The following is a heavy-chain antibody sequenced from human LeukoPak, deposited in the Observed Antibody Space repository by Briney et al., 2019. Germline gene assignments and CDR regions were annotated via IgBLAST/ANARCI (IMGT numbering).Heavy chain of an antibody. Sequence: GGSLRLSCAASGFTFSSYSMNWVRPAPGKGLEWVSYISSSSSTTYYADSVKGRFTISRDNSKNTLYLQMNSLRAEDTAVYYCAREGYINFDYWGQGTLVTVSS. V-gene: IGHV3-48*01. CDR1: GFTFSSYS. CDR3: AREGYINFDY. CDR2: ISSSSSTT. D-gene: IGHD6-13*01. J-gene: IGHJ4*02.